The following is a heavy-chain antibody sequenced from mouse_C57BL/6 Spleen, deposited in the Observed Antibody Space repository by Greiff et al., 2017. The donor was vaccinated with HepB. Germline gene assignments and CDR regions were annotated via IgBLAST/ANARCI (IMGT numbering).Heavy chain of an antibody. J-gene: IGHJ3*01. CDR2: ISDGGSYT. Sequence: DVKLVESGGGLVKPGGSLKLSCAASGFTFSSYAMSWVRQTPEKRLEWVATISDGGSYTYYPDNVKGRFTISRDNAKNNLYLQMSHLKSEDTAMYYCARGGYEGPFAYWGQGTLVTVSA. D-gene: IGHD2-2*01. CDR1: GFTFSSYA. CDR3: ARGGYEGPFAY. V-gene: IGHV5-4*03.